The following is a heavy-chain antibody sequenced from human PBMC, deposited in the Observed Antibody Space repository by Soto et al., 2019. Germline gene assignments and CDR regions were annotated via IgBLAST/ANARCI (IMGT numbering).Heavy chain of an antibody. J-gene: IGHJ4*02. D-gene: IGHD3-9*01. CDR2: IIPILGIA. V-gene: IGHV1-69*04. Sequence: SVKVSCKTSGYTFTSYHISWVRQAPGQGLEWMGRIIPILGIANYAQKFQGRVTITADKSTSTAYMELSSLRSEDTAVYYCAREEYYDILTGSYYFDYWGQGTLVTVSS. CDR3: AREEYYDILTGSYYFDY. CDR1: GYTFTSYH.